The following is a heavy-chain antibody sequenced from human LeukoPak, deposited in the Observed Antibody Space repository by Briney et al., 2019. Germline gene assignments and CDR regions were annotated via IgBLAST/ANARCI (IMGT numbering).Heavy chain of an antibody. J-gene: IGHJ5*02. CDR1: GFTFSSYS. D-gene: IGHD3-10*01. V-gene: IGHV3-21*01. Sequence: GGSLRLSCSASGFTFSSYSMNWVRQAPGKGLEWVSSISSSSSYIYYADSVKGRLTSARDNGKNSLELQMNSLRAEDTAVYYCAVTFGELLYRENWFDPWRQGTLVTVSS. CDR3: AVTFGELLYRENWFDP. CDR2: ISSSSSYI.